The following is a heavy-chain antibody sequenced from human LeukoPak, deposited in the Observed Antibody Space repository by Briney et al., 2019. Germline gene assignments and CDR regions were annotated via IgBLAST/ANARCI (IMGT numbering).Heavy chain of an antibody. V-gene: IGHV4-39*01. Sequence: SETLSLTCTVSGGSISSSSYYWGWIRQPPGKGLEWIGSIYYSGSTYYNPSLKSRVTISVDTSKNQFSLKLSSVTAADTAVYYCPRRPYGVNWFDPWGQGTLVTVSS. CDR3: PRRPYGVNWFDP. J-gene: IGHJ5*02. D-gene: IGHD3-16*01. CDR2: IYYSGST. CDR1: GGSISSSSYY.